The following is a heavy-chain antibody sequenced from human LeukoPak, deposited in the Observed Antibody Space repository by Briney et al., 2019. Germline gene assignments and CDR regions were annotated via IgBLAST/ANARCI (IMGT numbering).Heavy chain of an antibody. J-gene: IGHJ4*02. Sequence: PGGSLRLSXAASGFTFSIYWMSWVRQAPGKGLEWVANIKQDGSEKYYVDSVKGRFTISRDNAKNSLYLQMNSLRAEDTAVYYCARDFRITYYYGSGSYYLDYWGQGTLVTVSS. V-gene: IGHV3-7*01. CDR1: GFTFSIYW. CDR2: IKQDGSEK. D-gene: IGHD3-10*01. CDR3: ARDFRITYYYGSGSYYLDY.